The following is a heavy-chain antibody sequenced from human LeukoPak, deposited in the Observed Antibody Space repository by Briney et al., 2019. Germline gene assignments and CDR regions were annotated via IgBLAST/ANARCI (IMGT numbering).Heavy chain of an antibody. Sequence: GGSLRLSCAVSGFTVSTNHITWVRQAPGKGLECVSVIYGGGSTYYADSVKGRFTISRDSSKNTVYLQMNSLRAEDTAVYYCAREDSGYDSPSSYYYYGMDVWGQGTTVTVSS. J-gene: IGHJ6*02. CDR1: GFTVSTNH. D-gene: IGHD5-12*01. V-gene: IGHV3-66*01. CDR2: IYGGGST. CDR3: AREDSGYDSPSSYYYYGMDV.